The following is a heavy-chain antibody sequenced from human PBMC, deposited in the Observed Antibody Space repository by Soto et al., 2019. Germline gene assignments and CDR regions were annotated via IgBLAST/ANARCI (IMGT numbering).Heavy chain of an antibody. J-gene: IGHJ5*02. CDR2: INHSGST. CDR3: ARGRGALGYCSGGSCPRQHGFDP. Sequence: SETLSLTCAVYGGSFSGYYWSWIRQPPGKGLEWIGEINHSGSTNYNPTLNSRVTISVDTSKNQFSLNLSSVSAADTAVYYCARGRGALGYCSGGSCPRQHGFDPWGQGTLVTVSS. D-gene: IGHD2-15*01. V-gene: IGHV4-34*01. CDR1: GGSFSGYY.